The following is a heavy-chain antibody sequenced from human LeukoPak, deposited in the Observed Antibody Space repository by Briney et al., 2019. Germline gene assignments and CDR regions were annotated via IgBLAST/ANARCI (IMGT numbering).Heavy chain of an antibody. V-gene: IGHV1-2*06. D-gene: IGHD5-18*01. J-gene: IGHJ4*02. CDR3: ARAPRGTMAPIQLWPSDKYYFDY. CDR2: INPNSGGT. CDR1: GYTFIGYY. Sequence: ASVKVSCKASGYTFIGYYMHWVRQAPGQGLEWMGRINPNSGGTNYAQKFQGRVTMTRDTSISTAYMELSRLRSDDTAVYYCARAPRGTMAPIQLWPSDKYYFDYWGQGTLVTVSS.